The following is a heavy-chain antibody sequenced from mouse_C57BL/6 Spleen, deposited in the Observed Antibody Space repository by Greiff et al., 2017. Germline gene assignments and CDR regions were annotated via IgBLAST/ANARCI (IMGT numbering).Heavy chain of an antibody. CDR3: AEKGVDVWFAC. CDR2: IYPRSGNT. Sequence: HVQLQQSGAGLARPGASVKLSCTASGYTFTSYGMSWVRQRTGQGLEWIGEIYPRSGNTYYNEKFKGKSTLTADTSSSTVYMELRSLTSEDSAVYFCAEKGVDVWFACWGHGTLVTVAA. J-gene: IGHJ3*01. CDR1: GYTFTSYG. V-gene: IGHV1-81*01. D-gene: IGHD1-1*02.